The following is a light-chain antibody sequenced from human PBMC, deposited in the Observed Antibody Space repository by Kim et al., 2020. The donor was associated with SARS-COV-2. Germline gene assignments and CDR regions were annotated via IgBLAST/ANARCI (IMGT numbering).Light chain of an antibody. CDR3: QQYYSTPVT. CDR1: QSVLYSTNNKDY. V-gene: IGKV4-1*01. J-gene: IGKJ1*01. CDR2: WAS. Sequence: ATINCQSSQSVLYSTNNKDYLAWYQQKPGQPPKLLIYWASTRESGVPDRFSGSGSGTDFTLTISSLQAEDVAVYYCQQYYSTPVTFGQGTKVDIK.